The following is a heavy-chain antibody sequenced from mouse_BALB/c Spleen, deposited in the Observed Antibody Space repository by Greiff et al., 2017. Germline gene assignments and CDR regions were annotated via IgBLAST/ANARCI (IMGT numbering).Heavy chain of an antibody. CDR1: GFSLSRYS. D-gene: IGHD1-1*01. V-gene: IGHV2-6-4*01. CDR3: ARGRPDYDGRYYSAMAY. Sequence: QVQLQQSGPGLVAPSQSLSITCTVSGFSLSRYSVHWVRQPPGKGLEWLGMIWGGGSTDYNSALNSRLSISKDNSKSQVILKKNSLQNDDTAMYYWARGRPDYDGRYYSAMAYWGQGTSVTVSS. CDR2: IWGGGST. J-gene: IGHJ4*01.